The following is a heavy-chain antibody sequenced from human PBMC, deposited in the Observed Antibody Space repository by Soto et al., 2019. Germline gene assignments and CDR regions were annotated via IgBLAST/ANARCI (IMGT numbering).Heavy chain of an antibody. CDR2: IYYSGST. Sequence: SETLSLTCTVSGGSISSGGYYWSWIRQHPGKGLEWIGYIYYSGSTYYNPSLKSRVTISVDTSKNQFSLKLSSVTAADTAVYYCARVVGRPSVVPAADPSTYGMDVWGQGTTVTVSS. J-gene: IGHJ6*02. D-gene: IGHD2-2*01. CDR1: GGSISSGGYY. V-gene: IGHV4-31*03. CDR3: ARVVGRPSVVPAADPSTYGMDV.